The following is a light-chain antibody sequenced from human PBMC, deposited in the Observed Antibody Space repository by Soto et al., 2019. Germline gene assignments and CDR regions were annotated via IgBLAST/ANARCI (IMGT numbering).Light chain of an antibody. V-gene: IGKV3-15*01. Sequence: DIVMTQSPDTLSVSPGERATLSCRASQSISSNLAWYQQKPGQAPRLLIYRASTRATGIPARFSGSGSGTDFTLTISSLQSEDFAVYYCQQYGSSPKTFGQGTKVEIK. CDR2: RAS. CDR3: QQYGSSPKT. CDR1: QSISSN. J-gene: IGKJ1*01.